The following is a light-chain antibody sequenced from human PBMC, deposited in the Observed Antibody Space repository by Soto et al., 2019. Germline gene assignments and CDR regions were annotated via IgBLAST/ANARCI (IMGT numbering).Light chain of an antibody. J-gene: IGKJ4*01. CDR3: QQYNNWLT. Sequence: EIVMTQSPATLSVSPGEKTNHSCKASQSFSSNLAWYQQNPGQAPRLLIYVASTRATVFPARFSGSGSGTEFIFTFSSLQSEDFAVYYCQQYNNWLTFGGGTKVDIK. CDR1: QSFSSN. V-gene: IGKV3-15*01. CDR2: VAS.